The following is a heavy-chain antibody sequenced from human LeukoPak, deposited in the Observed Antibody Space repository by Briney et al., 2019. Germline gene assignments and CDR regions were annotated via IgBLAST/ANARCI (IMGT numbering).Heavy chain of an antibody. Sequence: PGGPLRLSCAASGFTFHNAWMTWVRQAPGKGLEWVGRMKSNRDGGTSDYAAPVKGRFTISRDDSKNTLYLHMNSLRAEDTAVYYCTTLSNDVLYWGQGTLVTVS. V-gene: IGHV3-15*01. CDR1: GFTFHNAW. CDR3: TTLSNDVLY. D-gene: IGHD4-11*01. CDR2: MKSNRDGGTS. J-gene: IGHJ4*02.